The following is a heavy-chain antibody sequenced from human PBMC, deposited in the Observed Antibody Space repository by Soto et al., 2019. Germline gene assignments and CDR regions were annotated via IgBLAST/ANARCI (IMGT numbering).Heavy chain of an antibody. CDR2: ISYDGSNK. V-gene: IGHV3-30-3*01. D-gene: IGHD3-16*01. J-gene: IGHJ4*02. CDR3: AKGGTGPYDPGRN. Sequence: QVQLVESGGGVVQPGRSLRLSCAASGFTFSSYAMHWVRQAPGKGLEWVAVISYDGSNKYYADSVKGRFTISRDNSKNTLYLQMNSLRAEDTAVYYCAKGGTGPYDPGRNWGQGTLVTVSS. CDR1: GFTFSSYA.